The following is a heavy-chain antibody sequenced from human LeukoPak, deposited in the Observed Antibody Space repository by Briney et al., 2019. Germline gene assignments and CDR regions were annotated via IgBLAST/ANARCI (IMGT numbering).Heavy chain of an antibody. CDR3: ARGTGYSIYFDY. CDR1: GGSISSYY. Sequence: SKTLSLTCTVSGGSISSYYWSWIRQPPGKGLEWIGYIYYSGSTNYNPSLKSRVTISVDTSKNQFSLKLSSVTAADTAVYYCARGTGYSIYFDYWGQGTLVTVSS. V-gene: IGHV4-59*01. D-gene: IGHD6-13*01. CDR2: IYYSGST. J-gene: IGHJ4*02.